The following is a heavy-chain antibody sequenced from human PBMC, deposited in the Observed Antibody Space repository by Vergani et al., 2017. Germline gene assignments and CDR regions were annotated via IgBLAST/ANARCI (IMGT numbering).Heavy chain of an antibody. V-gene: IGHV3-11*01. J-gene: IGHJ4*02. Sequence: QVQLVESGGGLVKPGGSLRLSCAASGFTFSDYYMGWIRQAPGKGLEWVSYISDSGDIVYYADSVRGRFTISRDNAKNSLFLQMKSLRDEDAAIYYCGRGSDNYNWGQGTLVTVSS. CDR3: GRGSDNYN. D-gene: IGHD5-24*01. CDR1: GFTFSDYY. CDR2: ISDSGDIV.